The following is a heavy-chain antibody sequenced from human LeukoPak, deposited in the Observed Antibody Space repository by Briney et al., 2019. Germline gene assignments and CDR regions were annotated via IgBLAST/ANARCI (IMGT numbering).Heavy chain of an antibody. J-gene: IGHJ5*02. D-gene: IGHD3-16*01. CDR2: IYYSGST. CDR1: GGSISSGDYY. V-gene: IGHV4-61*08. CDR3: ARDSSRLTGGIDP. Sequence: SETLSLTCTVSGGSISSGDYYWSWIRQPPGKGLEWIGYIYYSGSTNYNPSLKSRVTISVDTSKNQFSLKLTSVTAADTAVYYCARDSSRLTGGIDPWGQGTLVTVSS.